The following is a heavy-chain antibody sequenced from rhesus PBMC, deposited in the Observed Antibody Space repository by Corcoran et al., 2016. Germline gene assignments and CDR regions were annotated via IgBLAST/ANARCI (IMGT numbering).Heavy chain of an antibody. CDR3: ARKPPSNPIDF. D-gene: IGHD4-23*01. Sequence: QLQLQESGPGLVKPSETLSLTCAVSGDSISSNYWSWIRQPPGKGLEWIGRISGRGGSTTTNPSLKRRVTISTDTSHNQFSLKLNSVTPADAAVYYCARKPPSNPIDFWGQGVLVTVS. CDR1: GDSISSNY. V-gene: IGHV4-173*01. CDR2: ISGRGGST. J-gene: IGHJ4*01.